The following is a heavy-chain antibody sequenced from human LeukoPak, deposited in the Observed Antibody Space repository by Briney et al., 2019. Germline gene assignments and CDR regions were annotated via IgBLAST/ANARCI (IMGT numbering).Heavy chain of an antibody. Sequence: PGGSLRLSCAASGFTFSSYAMSWVRQAPGKGLEWVSAISGSGGSTYYADSVKGRFTISRDNSKNTLYLQMNSLRAEDTAVYYCAITAVVVAANRPVERAFDYWGQGTLVTVSS. CDR2: ISGSGGST. CDR1: GFTFSSYA. J-gene: IGHJ4*02. CDR3: AITAVVVAANRPVERAFDY. V-gene: IGHV3-23*01. D-gene: IGHD2-15*01.